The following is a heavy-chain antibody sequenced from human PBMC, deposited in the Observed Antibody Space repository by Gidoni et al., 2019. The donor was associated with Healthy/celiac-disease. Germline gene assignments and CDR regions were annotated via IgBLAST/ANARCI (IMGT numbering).Heavy chain of an antibody. J-gene: IGHJ6*02. D-gene: IGHD2-2*03. V-gene: IGHV1-69*01. CDR1: GGTFSSYA. CDR2: IIPIFGTA. Sequence: QVQLVQSGAEVKKPGSSVKVSCKASGGTFSSYALGWVRQAPGQGLEWMGGIIPIFGTANYAQKFQGRVTITADESTSTAYMELSSLRSEDTAVYYCATRESGWLDIVVVPAAVREYYYYYYGMDVWGQGTTVTVSS. CDR3: ATRESGWLDIVVVPAAVREYYYYYYGMDV.